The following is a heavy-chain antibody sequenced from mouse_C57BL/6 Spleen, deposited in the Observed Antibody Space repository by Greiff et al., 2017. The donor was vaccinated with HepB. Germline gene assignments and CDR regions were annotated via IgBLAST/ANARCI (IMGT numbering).Heavy chain of an antibody. CDR1: GYTFTSYW. CDR2: IDPSGSYT. D-gene: IGHD6-1*01. V-gene: IGHV1-50*01. CDR3: ASSADYFDY. J-gene: IGHJ2*01. Sequence: QVQLQQPGAELVKPGASVKLSCKASGYTFTSYWMQWVKQRPGQGLEWIGEIDPSGSYTNYNQKFKGKATLTVDTSSSTAYMQLSSLTSEDSAVYYCASSADYFDYWGQGTTLTVSS.